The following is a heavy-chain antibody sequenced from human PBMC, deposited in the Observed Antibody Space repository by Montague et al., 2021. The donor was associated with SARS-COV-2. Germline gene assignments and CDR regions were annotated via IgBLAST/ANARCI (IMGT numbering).Heavy chain of an antibody. CDR3: ARDYGDYGSGYYYGMDV. CDR2: IYYSGST. Sequence: TLSLTCTVSGDSISSGGYYWSWIRQHPGKGLEWIGYIYYSGSTYYNPSLKSRVTISVDTSKNQFSLKLSSVTAADTAVYYCARDYGDYGSGYYYGMDVWGQGTTVTVSS. CDR1: GDSISSGGYY. J-gene: IGHJ6*02. V-gene: IGHV4-31*03. D-gene: IGHD4-17*01.